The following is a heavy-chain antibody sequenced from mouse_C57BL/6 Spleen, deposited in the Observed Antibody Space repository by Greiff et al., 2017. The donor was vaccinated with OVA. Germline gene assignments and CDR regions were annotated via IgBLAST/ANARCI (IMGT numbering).Heavy chain of an antibody. V-gene: IGHV14-4*01. CDR2: IDPENGDT. J-gene: IGHJ2*01. CDR1: GFNIKDDY. Sequence: VQLKQSGAELVRPGASVKLSCTASGFNIKDDYMHWVKQRPEQGLEWIGWIDPENGDTEYASKFQGKATITADTSSNTAYLQLSSLTSEDTAVYYCTTPNWDDYWGQGTTLTVSS. CDR3: TTPNWDDY. D-gene: IGHD4-1*01.